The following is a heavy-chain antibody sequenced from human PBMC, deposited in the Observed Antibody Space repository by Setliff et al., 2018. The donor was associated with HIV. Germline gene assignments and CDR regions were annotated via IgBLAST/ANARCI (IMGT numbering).Heavy chain of an antibody. V-gene: IGHV4-61*09. D-gene: IGHD1-26*01. Sequence: PSETLSLTCTVSGGSIKSSSYYWSWIRQPAGEGLEWIGHIFTSGSTTYNPSLKSRVSISLDTSKNQFSLKLSSVTAADTAVYYCARGRGSYWGQGTLVTVSS. CDR2: IFTSGST. J-gene: IGHJ4*02. CDR1: GGSIKSSSYY. CDR3: ARGRGSY.